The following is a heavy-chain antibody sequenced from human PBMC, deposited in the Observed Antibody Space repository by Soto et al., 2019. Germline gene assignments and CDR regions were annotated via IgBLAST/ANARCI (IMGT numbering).Heavy chain of an antibody. CDR3: ARDSAGCTGGICYADNYFGMDV. V-gene: IGHV4-4*07. J-gene: IGHJ6*02. D-gene: IGHD2-2*01. Sequence: PSETLSLTCTVSGASIRNYYWSWVRQPAGRGLEWIGRFYTSGSPNYNPSLKSRVTMSVDTSKNQFPLKLNYVTAADTAVYFCARDSAGCTGGICYADNYFGMDVWGQGTTVTVSS. CDR1: GASIRNYY. CDR2: FYTSGSP.